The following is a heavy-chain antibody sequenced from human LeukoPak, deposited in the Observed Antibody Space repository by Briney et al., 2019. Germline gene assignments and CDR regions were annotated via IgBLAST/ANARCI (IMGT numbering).Heavy chain of an antibody. CDR3: ARDLEEYQLLFSFGY. V-gene: IGHV1-3*01. CDR2: INAGNGNT. J-gene: IGHJ4*02. Sequence: ASVKVSCKASGYTFTSYAMHWVRQAPGQRLEWMGWINAGNGNTKYSQKFQGRVTITRDTSASTAYMELSSLRSEDTAVYYCARDLEEYQLLFSFGYWGQGTLVTVSS. CDR1: GYTFTSYA. D-gene: IGHD2-2*01.